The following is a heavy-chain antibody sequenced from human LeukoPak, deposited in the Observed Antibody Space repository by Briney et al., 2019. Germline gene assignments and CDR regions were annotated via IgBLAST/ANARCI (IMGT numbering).Heavy chain of an antibody. Sequence: GGSLRLSCAASGFAFSNYWMSWVRQAPGKGLEWVANIKRDGNDKYYVDSVKGRFTISRDNAENSLYLEVNSLRAEDTAVYYCAKVVGATGVVFDYWGQGTLVTVSS. CDR1: GFAFSNYW. CDR3: AKVVGATGVVFDY. V-gene: IGHV3-7*01. J-gene: IGHJ4*02. CDR2: IKRDGNDK. D-gene: IGHD1-26*01.